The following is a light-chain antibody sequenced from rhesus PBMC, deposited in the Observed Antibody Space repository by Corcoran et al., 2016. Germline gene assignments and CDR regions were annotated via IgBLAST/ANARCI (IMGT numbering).Light chain of an antibody. CDR3: QQYSGRPYS. Sequence: DIQMTQSPSSLSASVGDTVTITCRASQDIDSWLAWYQQKPGKAPNLLIYAASSLLSGVPSRFSGSGSGRHVTLTVRSLQSEDFASYYCQQYSGRPYSFGQGTKVEIK. J-gene: IGKJ2*01. V-gene: IGKV1-22*01. CDR2: AAS. CDR1: QDIDSW.